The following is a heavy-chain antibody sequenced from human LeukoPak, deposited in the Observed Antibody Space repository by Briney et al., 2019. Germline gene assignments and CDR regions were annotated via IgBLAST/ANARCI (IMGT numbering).Heavy chain of an antibody. CDR1: GGSISSGSYY. D-gene: IGHD4-23*01. CDR3: ATLTGGDDAFDI. Sequence: PSQTLSLTCTVSGGSISSGSYYWSWIRQPAGKGLEWIGRIYTSGSTNYNPSPKSRVTISVLTSKNRFSLKLSSVTAADTAVYYCATLTGGDDAFDIWGQGTMVTVSS. J-gene: IGHJ3*02. CDR2: IYTSGST. V-gene: IGHV4-61*02.